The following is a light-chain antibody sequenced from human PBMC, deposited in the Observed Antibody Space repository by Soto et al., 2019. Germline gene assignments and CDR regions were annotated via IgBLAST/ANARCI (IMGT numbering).Light chain of an antibody. CDR3: AAWDGSLNGWV. V-gene: IGLV1-44*01. J-gene: IGLJ3*02. CDR2: NND. CDR1: NSNIGSNP. Sequence: QSVMTQAPSASGTPGQRVTISCSGSNSNIGSNPVSWYQQVPGTAPKVLIYNNDQRPSGFPARLSGSKSGTSASLAIGGLQSEDEADYYCAAWDGSLNGWVFGGGTKLTVL.